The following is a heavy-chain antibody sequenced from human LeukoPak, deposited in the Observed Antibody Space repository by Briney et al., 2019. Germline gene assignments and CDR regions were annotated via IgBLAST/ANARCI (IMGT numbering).Heavy chain of an antibody. CDR2: ISRSGGST. CDR3: AKLGGKTAYGDEYYGMDV. D-gene: IGHD4-17*01. J-gene: IGHJ6*02. Sequence: GGSLRLSCAASELHAMIWVRQGPGKGLEWVSAISRSGGSTYYADSVNARFTNSRDKSNNTLDLKMNSLRPEDTAVYYCAKLGGKTAYGDEYYGMDVWGQGTTVTVSS. CDR1: ELHA. V-gene: IGHV3-23*01.